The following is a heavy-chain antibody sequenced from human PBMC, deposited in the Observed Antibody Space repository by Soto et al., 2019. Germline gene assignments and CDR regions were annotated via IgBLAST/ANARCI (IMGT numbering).Heavy chain of an antibody. CDR3: TTDSADIVVVPATFGMDV. CDR1: GITFSNAW. J-gene: IGHJ6*02. D-gene: IGHD2-2*01. CDR2: IKSITDGGTA. V-gene: IGHV3-15*01. Sequence: GGSLRLSCAASGITFSNAWMTWVRQAPGKGLEWVGRIKSITDGGTADYAAPVKGRFTISRDDSKDTLYLQMNNLRTEDTAVYHCTTDSADIVVVPATFGMDVWGQGTTVTVSS.